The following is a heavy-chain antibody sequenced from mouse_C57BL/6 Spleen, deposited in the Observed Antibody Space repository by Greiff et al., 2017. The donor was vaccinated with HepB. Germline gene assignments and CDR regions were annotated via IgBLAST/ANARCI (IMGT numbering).Heavy chain of an antibody. D-gene: IGHD2-4*01. J-gene: IGHJ3*01. CDR1: GYTFTSYW. V-gene: IGHV1-61*01. CDR3: ASAIYYDRGWFAY. Sequence: QVQLQQPGAELVRPGSSVKLSCKASGYTFTSYWMDWVKQRPGQGLEWIGNIYPSDSETHYNQKFKDKATLTVDKSSSTAYMQLSSLTSEDSAVYNCASAIYYDRGWFAYWGQGTLVTVSA. CDR2: IYPSDSET.